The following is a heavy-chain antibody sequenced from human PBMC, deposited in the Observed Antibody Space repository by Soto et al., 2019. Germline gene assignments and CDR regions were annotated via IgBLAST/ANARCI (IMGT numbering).Heavy chain of an antibody. CDR1: GSSISSSSYY. J-gene: IGHJ4*02. CDR3: ARQSDCDTVTNYFDY. V-gene: IGHV4-39*01. D-gene: IGHD4-17*01. Sequence: SSGTMSLTCTVSGSSISSSSYYWGWIRQPPGKGLEWIGSIYYSGSTYYNPSLKSRVTISVDTSKNQFSLKLSSVTAADTAVYYCARQSDCDTVTNYFDYWGQGTLVTVSS. CDR2: IYYSGST.